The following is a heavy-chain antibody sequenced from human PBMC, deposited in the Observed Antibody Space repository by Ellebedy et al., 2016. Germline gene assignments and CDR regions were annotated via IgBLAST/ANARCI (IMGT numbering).Heavy chain of an antibody. V-gene: IGHV4-61*02. CDR2: IYTSGST. Sequence: SETLSLXXTVSGGSISSGSYYWSWIRQPAGKGLEWIGRIYTSGSTNYNPSLKSRVTMSVDTSKNQFSLKLSSVTAADTAVYYCARDRGGDRMGNWFDPWGQGTLVTVSS. CDR1: GGSISSGSYY. D-gene: IGHD2-21*01. CDR3: ARDRGGDRMGNWFDP. J-gene: IGHJ5*02.